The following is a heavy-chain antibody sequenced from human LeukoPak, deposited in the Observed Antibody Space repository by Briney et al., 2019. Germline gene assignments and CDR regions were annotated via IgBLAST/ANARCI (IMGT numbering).Heavy chain of an antibody. D-gene: IGHD3-22*01. J-gene: IGHJ4*02. CDR3: AREGYYYDSNGPIDY. Sequence: TTSETLSLTCTVSGGSISSAPYYWSWIRQRPGKGLEWMGYISHSGNTYYNPSLKSRLNISADTSRNQFSLKLRSVTAADTALYFCAREGYYYDSNGPIDYWGQGTRVTVSS. CDR2: ISHSGNT. V-gene: IGHV4-31*03. CDR1: GGSISSAPYY.